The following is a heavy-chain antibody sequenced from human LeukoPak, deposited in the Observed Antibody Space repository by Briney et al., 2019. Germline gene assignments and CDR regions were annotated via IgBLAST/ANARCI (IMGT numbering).Heavy chain of an antibody. CDR1: GFTFSSYG. J-gene: IGHJ4*02. D-gene: IGHD6-19*01. CDR2: IWYDGSNK. V-gene: IGHV3-33*01. Sequence: GGSLRLSCAASGFTFSSYGMHWVRQAPGKGLEWVAVIWYDGSNKYYAGSVKGRFTISRDNSKNTLYLQMNSLRAEDTAVYYCARDRAAAVAPVDYFDYWGQGTLVTVSS. CDR3: ARDRAAAVAPVDYFDY.